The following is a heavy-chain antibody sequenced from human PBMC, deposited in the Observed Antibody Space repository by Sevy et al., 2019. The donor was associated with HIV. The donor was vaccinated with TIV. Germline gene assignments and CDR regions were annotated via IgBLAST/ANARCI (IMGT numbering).Heavy chain of an antibody. CDR1: GGSISSGSYF. V-gene: IGHV4-31*03. CDR3: ARDNAGRPRVLQY. CDR2: IYYTGTT. Sequence: SETLSLTCSVSGGSISSGSYFWSWIRQQPGKGLEWIGHIYYTGTTDYNPSLKSRVNISAEKSKTQFSLRRTSVTAAATAVYFCARDNAGRPRVLQYWGQGILVTVSS. D-gene: IGHD1-1*01. J-gene: IGHJ4*02.